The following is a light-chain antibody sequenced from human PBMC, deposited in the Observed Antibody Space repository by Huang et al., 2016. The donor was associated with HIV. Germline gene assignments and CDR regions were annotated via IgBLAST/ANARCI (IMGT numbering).Light chain of an antibody. CDR3: MQALQTPRT. CDR1: QSLLHTNGYYY. J-gene: IGKJ5*01. V-gene: IGKV2-28*01. Sequence: IVMTQSPLSLPVTPGEPASISCRSSQSLLHTNGYYYVDWYVQKPGQSPQRLIYLSSNRASGVPDRFSGGGSVIDFTLKISSVEAEDVGIYYCMQALQTPRTFGQGTRLEIK. CDR2: LSS.